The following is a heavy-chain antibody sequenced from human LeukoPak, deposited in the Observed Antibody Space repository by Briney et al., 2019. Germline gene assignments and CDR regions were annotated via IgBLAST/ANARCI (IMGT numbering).Heavy chain of an antibody. Sequence: GGSLRLSCAASGFVFSDYYMHWVRQAPGKGLVWVSHINGDGSNVNYADSVKGRFTISRDNAKNTLYLQMNSLRVDDTAIYFCTRAITYFYGSVTYDWFESWGQGSRVTVSS. CDR2: INGDGSNV. V-gene: IGHV3-74*01. CDR3: TRAITYFYGSVTYDWFES. J-gene: IGHJ5*01. D-gene: IGHD3-10*01. CDR1: GFVFSDYY.